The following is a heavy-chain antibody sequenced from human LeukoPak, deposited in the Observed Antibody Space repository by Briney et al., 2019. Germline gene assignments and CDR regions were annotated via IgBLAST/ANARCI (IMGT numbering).Heavy chain of an antibody. V-gene: IGHV4-30-2*01. CDR2: IYHSGST. Sequence: PSETLSLTCAVSGGSISSGGYSWSWIRQPPGKGLEWIGYIYHSGSTYYNPSLKSRVTISVDRSKNQFSLKLSAVTAADTAVYYCAREAVAVGASSFDYWGQGTLVTVSS. D-gene: IGHD1-26*01. CDR1: GGSISSGGYS. J-gene: IGHJ4*02. CDR3: AREAVAVGASSFDY.